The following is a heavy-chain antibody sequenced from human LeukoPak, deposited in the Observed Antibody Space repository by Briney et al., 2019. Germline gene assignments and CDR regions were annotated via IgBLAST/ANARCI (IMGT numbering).Heavy chain of an antibody. V-gene: IGHV5-51*01. CDR1: GYSFTNYW. Sequence: GESLKIPCKGSGYSFTNYWIGWVRQMPGKGLEWMGIIHPGDSNTRYSPSFQGQVTISADKSINTAYLQWSSLKASDTAMYYCARRTQNFFDPWGQGTLVTVSS. D-gene: IGHD1-1*01. J-gene: IGHJ5*02. CDR2: IHPGDSNT. CDR3: ARRTQNFFDP.